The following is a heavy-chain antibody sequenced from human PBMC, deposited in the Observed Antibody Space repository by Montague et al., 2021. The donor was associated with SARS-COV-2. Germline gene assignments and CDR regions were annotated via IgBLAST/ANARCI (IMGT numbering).Heavy chain of an antibody. V-gene: IGHV4-34*01. J-gene: IGHJ6*02. Sequence: SETLSLTCAVDGASFSGYYWSWIRQPPGKGPEWIGEINLSGSTNYNPSLKSRVTISVDTSKNQFSLRLSSVTAADTAVYYCTREGYQVLWSDYYYYGMDVWGQGTTVTVSS. CDR3: TREGYQVLWSDYYYYGMDV. CDR2: INLSGST. D-gene: IGHD2-2*01. CDR1: GASFSGYY.